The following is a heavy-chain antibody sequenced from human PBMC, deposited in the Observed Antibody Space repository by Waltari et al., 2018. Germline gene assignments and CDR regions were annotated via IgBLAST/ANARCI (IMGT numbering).Heavy chain of an antibody. V-gene: IGHV3-48*04. D-gene: IGHD2-21*01. Sequence: ELQLVESGGGLLQPGGSLRLSGAAYGSTVSGYTCHWFRQAPGKGIEWVSYISGDSGSIHYEDSVKGRITVSRDNAKNSLYLQMSSLTAEDTAVFYCARDRDWAFDIWGQGTMVTVSS. CDR3: ARDRDWAFDI. CDR2: ISGDSGSI. J-gene: IGHJ3*02. CDR1: GSTVSGYT.